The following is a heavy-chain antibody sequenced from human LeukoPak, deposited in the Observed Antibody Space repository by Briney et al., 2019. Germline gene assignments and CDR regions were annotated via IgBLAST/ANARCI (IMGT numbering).Heavy chain of an antibody. V-gene: IGHV4-59*01. CDR2: IYYSGTT. CDR1: GGSMTNVY. J-gene: IGHJ4*02. Sequence: SETLSLTCTVSGGSMTNVYWSWIRQPPGKGLEWIGYIYYSGTTSYNPSLKSRVTISVESKNQFSLKLRSVTAADTAVYYCAIVDCSGAGCQALGIDYRGQGTLVTVSS. D-gene: IGHD2-15*01. CDR3: AIVDCSGAGCQALGIDY.